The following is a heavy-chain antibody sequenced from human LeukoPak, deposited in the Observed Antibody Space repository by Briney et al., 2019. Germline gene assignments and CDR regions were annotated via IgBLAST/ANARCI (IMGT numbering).Heavy chain of an antibody. D-gene: IGHD3-9*01. CDR1: GFTFSSYW. J-gene: IGHJ4*02. V-gene: IGHV3-7*01. CDR3: ASLEFGILAGYADY. CDR2: IKQDGSEK. Sequence: PGGSLRLSCAASGFTFSSYWMSWVRQAPGKGLEWVANIKQDGSEKYYVDSVKGRFTISRDNAKNSLYLQMNSLRAEDTAVYYCASLEFGILAGYADYWGQGTLVTVSS.